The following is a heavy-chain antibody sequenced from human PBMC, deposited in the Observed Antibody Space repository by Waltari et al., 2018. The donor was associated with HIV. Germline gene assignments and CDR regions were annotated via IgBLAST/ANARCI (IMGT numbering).Heavy chain of an antibody. D-gene: IGHD1-26*01. CDR3: ARDPRSSGYYGMDV. V-gene: IGHV3-53*01. Sequence: EVQLVESGGGLIEPGGSLRLSCAASGFTISDNYMSWVRQAPGKGGEGVSVIYSGGSTYYADSVKGRFTISRDNSKNTLSLHMNSLRAEDTAVYYCARDPRSSGYYGMDVWGQGATVTVSS. CDR2: IYSGGST. CDR1: GFTISDNY. J-gene: IGHJ6*02.